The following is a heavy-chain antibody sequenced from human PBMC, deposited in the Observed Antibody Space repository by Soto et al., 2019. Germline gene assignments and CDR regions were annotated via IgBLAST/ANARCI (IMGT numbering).Heavy chain of an antibody. CDR1: GFPFISYG. V-gene: IGHV3-53*01. CDR3: ARSYKWTGLFDY. D-gene: IGHD1-20*01. CDR2: VYGDGNT. J-gene: IGHJ4*02. Sequence: WGSLGLSCAASGFPFISYGMHWVRQAPGKGLDWVAVVYGDGNTYYADSVKGRFTISRDVSTDTVSLQMNSLRVEDMAVYYCARSYKWTGLFDYWGQGTLVTVSS.